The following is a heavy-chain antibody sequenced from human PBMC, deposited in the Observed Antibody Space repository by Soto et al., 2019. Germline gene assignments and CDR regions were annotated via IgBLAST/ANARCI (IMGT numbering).Heavy chain of an antibody. CDR3: ARGLRTVTPDFDY. Sequence: GGSLRLSCAASGFTFSSYWMSWVRQAPGKGLEWVANIKQDGSEKYYVDSVKGRFTISRDNAKNSLYLQMNSLRAEDTAVYYCARGLRTVTPDFDYWGQGTLVTVS. CDR1: GFTFSSYW. CDR2: IKQDGSEK. J-gene: IGHJ4*02. D-gene: IGHD4-4*01. V-gene: IGHV3-7*01.